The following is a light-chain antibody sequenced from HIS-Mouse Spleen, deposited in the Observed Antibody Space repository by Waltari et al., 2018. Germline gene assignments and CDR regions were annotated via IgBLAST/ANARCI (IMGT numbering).Light chain of an antibody. CDR1: QSVSSN. CDR2: GAS. J-gene: IGKJ1*01. Sequence: EIVMTQSPATLSVSPGERATLSCRASQSVSSNLAWYQQKPGQAPRLLIYGASTRATGIPARFNGSGSGTEFTLTISSMQSEDFAVYYCQQYNNWWTFGQGTKVEIK. CDR3: QQYNNWWT. V-gene: IGKV3-15*01.